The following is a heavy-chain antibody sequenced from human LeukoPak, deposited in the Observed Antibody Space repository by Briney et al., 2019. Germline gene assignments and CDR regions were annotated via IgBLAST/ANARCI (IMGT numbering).Heavy chain of an antibody. D-gene: IGHD4-11*01. CDR1: GYSFTSFW. CDR2: ISPGDSDT. V-gene: IGHV5-51*01. CDR3: ARADYSNYGNYFDY. J-gene: IGHJ4*02. Sequence: GESLKISCEGSGYSFTSFWIGWVRQMPGKGLEWMGIISPGDSDTRYSPSFQGQVTISADKSISTAYLQWSSLKASDTAMYYCARADYSNYGNYFDYWGQGTLVTVSS.